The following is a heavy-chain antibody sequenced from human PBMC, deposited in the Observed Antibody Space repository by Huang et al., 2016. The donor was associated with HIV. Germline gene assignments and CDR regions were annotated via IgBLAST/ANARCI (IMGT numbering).Heavy chain of an antibody. CDR2: IAYEEDNK. J-gene: IGHJ4*02. CDR3: ARGPIRFLAWLLNFDY. Sequence: QILLIESGGGVVQPGRSLRLSCAASGFTFSSYGMHWVRQAPGEGLEWVAVIAYEEDNKYYADSVRGRFTISRDNSKNTLYLQMNSLRIEDTAVYYCARGPIRFLAWLLNFDYWGQGALVTVSS. V-gene: IGHV3-30*03. CDR1: GFTFSSYG. D-gene: IGHD3-3*01.